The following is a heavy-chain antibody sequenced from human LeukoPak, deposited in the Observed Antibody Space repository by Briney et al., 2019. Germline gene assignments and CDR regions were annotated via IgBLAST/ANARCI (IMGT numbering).Heavy chain of an antibody. Sequence: GGSLRLSCGASKFSFSSYCMHWVRQAPGKGLVWVSRINSDGSRTNYADSVKGRFTISRDNAKNTLYLQMSSLRAEDTAVYYCARVLTGSWDWFDPWGQGTLVTVSS. CDR3: ARVLTGSWDWFDP. CDR2: INSDGSRT. V-gene: IGHV3-74*01. D-gene: IGHD2-8*02. J-gene: IGHJ5*02. CDR1: KFSFSSYC.